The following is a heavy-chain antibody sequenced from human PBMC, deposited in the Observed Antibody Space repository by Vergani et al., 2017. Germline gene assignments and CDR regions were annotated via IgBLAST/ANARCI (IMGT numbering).Heavy chain of an antibody. J-gene: IGHJ4*02. V-gene: IGHV1-46*03. Sequence: VQVVQSGAEVKKSGASEKVSCKTSGYTFSNYYMHWVRQAPGQGLEWMGIINPSGGHTNYAQKFQGRVTMTRDTSTSTVYMELSSLRSEDTAIYYCARGDYGILTGYRYWGQGTLVTVSA. CDR2: INPSGGHT. CDR3: ARGDYGILTGYRY. D-gene: IGHD3-9*01. CDR1: GYTFSNYY.